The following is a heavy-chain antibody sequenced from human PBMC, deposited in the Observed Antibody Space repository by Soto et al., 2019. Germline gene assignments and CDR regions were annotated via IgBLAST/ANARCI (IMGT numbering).Heavy chain of an antibody. J-gene: IGHJ2*01. V-gene: IGHV1-69*01. Sequence: QVQLVQSGAEVKKPGSSVKVSCKASGGTFSSYAISWVRQAPGQGLEWMGGIIPIFGTANYAQKFQGRVTITADESTSTAYMELSSLRSEDTAVYYCARVGYCSGGSCYYRRSGYWYLDLWGRGTLVTVSS. CDR1: GGTFSSYA. D-gene: IGHD2-15*01. CDR2: IIPIFGTA. CDR3: ARVGYCSGGSCYYRRSGYWYLDL.